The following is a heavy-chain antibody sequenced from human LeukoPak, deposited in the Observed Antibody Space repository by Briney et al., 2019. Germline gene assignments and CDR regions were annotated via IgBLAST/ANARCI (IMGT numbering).Heavy chain of an antibody. J-gene: IGHJ6*02. V-gene: IGHV1-69*01. Sequence: SVKVSCKASGGTFSSYAISWVRQAPGQGLEWMGGIIPIFGTANYAQKFQGRVTITADESTSTAYMELSSLRSEDMAVYYCAREGCSSTSCYDYYYYGMDVWGQGTTVTVSS. CDR3: AREGCSSTSCYDYYYYGMDV. CDR1: GGTFSSYA. D-gene: IGHD2-2*01. CDR2: IIPIFGTA.